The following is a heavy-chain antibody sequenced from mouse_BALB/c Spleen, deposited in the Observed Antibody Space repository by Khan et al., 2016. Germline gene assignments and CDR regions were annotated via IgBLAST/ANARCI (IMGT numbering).Heavy chain of an antibody. Sequence: QIQLVQSGPELKKPGETVKISCKASGYTFTNYGMNWVKQAPGKGLKWMGWIHTSTGEPTYAAEFKGRVAFSLDTSASTAYLQINNLKSEETATYFCARTARATFAYWGQGTLVTVSA. D-gene: IGHD3-1*01. CDR2: IHTSTGEP. CDR1: GYTFTNYG. V-gene: IGHV9-3*02. CDR3: ARTARATFAY. J-gene: IGHJ3*01.